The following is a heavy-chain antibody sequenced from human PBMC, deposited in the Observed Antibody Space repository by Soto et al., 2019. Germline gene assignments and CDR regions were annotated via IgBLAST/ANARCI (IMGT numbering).Heavy chain of an antibody. V-gene: IGHV1-18*01. CDR3: VRDTAYYYYSSGPEPDGLAF. Sequence: GASVKVSCKASGYTFASYGISWVRQAPGQGLEWMGWISAYNGNTNYAQNLHDRVTMTTDTSTSTVYMELRSLRSDDTAVYYCVRDTAYYYYSSGPEPDGLAFWGQGTLVTGSS. CDR2: ISAYNGNT. J-gene: IGHJ3*01. CDR1: GYTFASYG. D-gene: IGHD3-22*01.